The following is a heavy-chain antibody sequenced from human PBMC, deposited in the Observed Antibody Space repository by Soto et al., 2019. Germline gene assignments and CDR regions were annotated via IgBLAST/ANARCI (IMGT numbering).Heavy chain of an antibody. CDR1: GGSISNYY. CDR3: ARRIPTAGLFDY. CDR2: IYYSGST. V-gene: IGHV4-59*01. J-gene: IGHJ4*02. D-gene: IGHD6-13*01. Sequence: PSETLSLTCTVSGGSISNYYWTWIRQPPGKGLEWIGYIYYSGSTNYNPSLKSRATISVDTSKNQFSLKLSSVTAADTAVYYCARRIPTAGLFDYWGQGTLVTVSS.